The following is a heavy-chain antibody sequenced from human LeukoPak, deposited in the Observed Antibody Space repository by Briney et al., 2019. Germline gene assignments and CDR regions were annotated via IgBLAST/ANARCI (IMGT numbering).Heavy chain of an antibody. CDR3: TKARYSNAWDYSDY. CDR2: ISSSGSAS. V-gene: IGHV3-23*01. Sequence: GGSLRLSCAASGFTLNNYAMSWVRQAPGKGLEWVSGISSSGSASYYADSVKGRFTISRDNSRNTLYLQMNNLSADDTAVYYCTKARYSNAWDYSDYWGQGTLVTVSS. J-gene: IGHJ4*02. D-gene: IGHD6-19*01. CDR1: GFTLNNYA.